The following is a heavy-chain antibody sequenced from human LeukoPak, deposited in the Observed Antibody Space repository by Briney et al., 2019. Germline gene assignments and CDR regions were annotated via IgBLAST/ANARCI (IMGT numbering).Heavy chain of an antibody. D-gene: IGHD6-6*01. CDR1: GFTFSSYA. CDR2: ISGSGGST. V-gene: IGHV3-23*01. Sequence: GGSLRLSCAASGFTFSSYAMSWVRQAPGKGLEWVSAISGSGGSTYYADSVKGRFTISRDNSKNTLYLQMDSLRAEDTAVYYCAKAERYSSSSPLGYWGQGTLVTVSS. CDR3: AKAERYSSSSPLGY. J-gene: IGHJ4*02.